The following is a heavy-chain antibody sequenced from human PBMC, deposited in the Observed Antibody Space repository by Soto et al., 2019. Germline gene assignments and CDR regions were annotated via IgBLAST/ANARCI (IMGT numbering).Heavy chain of an antibody. Sequence: GGSLRLSCAASGFTFSSYAMHWVRQAPGKGLEWVAVISYDGSNKYYADSVEGRFTISRDNSKNTQYLQMNSLRAEDTAVYYYARGPNCDSSGIHYFDYWGQGTLVTVSS. D-gene: IGHD3-22*01. CDR1: GFTFSSYA. J-gene: IGHJ4*02. CDR3: ARGPNCDSSGIHYFDY. V-gene: IGHV3-30-3*01. CDR2: ISYDGSNK.